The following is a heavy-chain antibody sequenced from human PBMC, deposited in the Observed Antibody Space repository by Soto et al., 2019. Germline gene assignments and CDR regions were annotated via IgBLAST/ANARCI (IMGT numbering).Heavy chain of an antibody. V-gene: IGHV4-59*12. D-gene: IGHD6-13*01. CDR3: ARGGYSSSWPSHYYFDY. CDR1: GGSISSYY. J-gene: IGHJ4*02. Sequence: SETLSLTCTVSGGSISSYYWSWIRQPPGKGLEWIGYIYYSGSTNYNPSLKSRVTISVDTSKNQFSLKLSSVTAADTAVYYCARGGYSSSWPSHYYFDYWGQGTLVTVSS. CDR2: IYYSGST.